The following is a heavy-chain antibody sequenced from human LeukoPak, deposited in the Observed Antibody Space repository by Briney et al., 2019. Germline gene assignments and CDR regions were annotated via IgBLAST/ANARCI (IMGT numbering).Heavy chain of an antibody. CDR3: ARGGDYGDYAWFDP. J-gene: IGHJ5*02. CDR2: IIPIFGTA. CDR1: GGTFSSYA. V-gene: IGHV1-69*01. D-gene: IGHD4-17*01. Sequence: SVKVSCKASGGTFSSYAISWVRQAPGQGLEWMGGIIPIFGTANYAQKFQGRVTITADESTSTAYVELSSLRSEDTAVYYCARGGDYGDYAWFDPWGQGTLVTVSS.